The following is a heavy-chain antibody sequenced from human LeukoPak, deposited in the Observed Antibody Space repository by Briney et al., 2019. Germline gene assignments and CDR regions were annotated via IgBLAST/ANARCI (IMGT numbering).Heavy chain of an antibody. V-gene: IGHV3-11*03. CDR3: ARSCSGGSCYGNYYHGMDV. CDR1: GFTFSDYY. CDR2: ISPSDTYT. D-gene: IGHD2-15*01. Sequence: GGSLRLSCTASGFTFSDYYMSWIRQAPGKGLEWVSYISPSDTYTNYAGSVKGRFTISRDNAKNSLYLQMNSLRAEDTAVYYCARSCSGGSCYGNYYHGMDVWGQGTTVTVSS. J-gene: IGHJ6*02.